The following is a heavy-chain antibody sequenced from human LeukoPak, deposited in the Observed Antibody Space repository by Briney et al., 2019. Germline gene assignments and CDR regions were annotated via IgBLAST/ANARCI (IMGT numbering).Heavy chain of an antibody. CDR2: IYYSGST. Sequence: PSETLSLTCTVSGGSISSYYWSWIRQPPGKGLEWIGYIYYSGSTNYNPSLKSRVTISVDTSKNQFSLKLSSVTAADTAVYYCGEVKYRHNLGRMSCWFDPWGQGTLVTVSS. CDR1: GGSISSYY. V-gene: IGHV4-59*01. CDR3: GEVKYRHNLGRMSCWFDP. J-gene: IGHJ5*02. D-gene: IGHD6-6*01.